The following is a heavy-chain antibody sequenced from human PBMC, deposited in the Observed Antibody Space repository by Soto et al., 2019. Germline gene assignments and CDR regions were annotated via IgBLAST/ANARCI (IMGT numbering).Heavy chain of an antibody. V-gene: IGHV4-59*01. D-gene: IGHD3-16*02. Sequence: SETLSLTCTVSGGSISSYYWSWIRQPPGKGLEWIGYIYYSGSTNYNPSLKSRVTISVDTSKNQFSLKLSSVTAADTAVYYCARDDYVWGSYRSHAFDIWGQGTMVTVSS. CDR2: IYYSGST. CDR3: ARDDYVWGSYRSHAFDI. CDR1: GGSISSYY. J-gene: IGHJ3*02.